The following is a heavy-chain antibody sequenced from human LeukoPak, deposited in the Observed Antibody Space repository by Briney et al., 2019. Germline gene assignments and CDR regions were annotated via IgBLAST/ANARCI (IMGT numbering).Heavy chain of an antibody. D-gene: IGHD2-15*01. CDR1: GYTFTSYG. J-gene: IGHJ4*02. CDR2: ISAYNGNT. CDR3: ASHCSGGSCYKY. V-gene: IGHV1-18*01. Sequence: GASVKVSCKAPGYTFTSYGISWVRQAPGQGLEWMGWISAYNGNTNYAQKLQGRVTMTTDTSTSTAYMELRSLRSDDTAVYYCASHCSGGSCYKYWGQGTLVTVSS.